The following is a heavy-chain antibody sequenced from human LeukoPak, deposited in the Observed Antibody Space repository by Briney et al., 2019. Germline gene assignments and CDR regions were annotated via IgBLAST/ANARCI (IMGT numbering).Heavy chain of an antibody. J-gene: IGHJ4*02. CDR2: ISVNGDTT. Sequence: GGSLRLSCAASGFTFTSHPMNWVRKAPGKGLEWVSAISVNGDTTYYADSVKGRFTISRDNSKNTVFLQMNSLRVDDTAVYYCAKDDGYRYDNGGWFDYWGQGTLVTVSS. CDR3: AKDDGYRYDNGGWFDY. V-gene: IGHV3-23*01. CDR1: GFTFTSHP. D-gene: IGHD5-18*01.